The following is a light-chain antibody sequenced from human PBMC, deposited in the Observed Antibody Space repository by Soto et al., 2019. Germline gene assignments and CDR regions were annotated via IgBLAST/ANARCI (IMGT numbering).Light chain of an antibody. CDR2: GAS. J-gene: IGKJ4*01. V-gene: IGKV3-15*01. CDR1: RSVSTN. Sequence: DIILTQSPAIVSVTSGESATLSCRASRSVSTNLAWYQHKHGQAPRLLIYGASTRVTDIPPRFSGSGSGTEFTLTINYLKSEDFGVYYCQQYDKTVPPVTFGGGTKVEI. CDR3: QQYDKTVPPVT.